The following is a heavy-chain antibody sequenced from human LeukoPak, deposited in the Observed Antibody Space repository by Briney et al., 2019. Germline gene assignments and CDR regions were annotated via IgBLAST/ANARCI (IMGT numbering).Heavy chain of an antibody. Sequence: ASVKVSCKASGGTFSSYAISWVRQAPGQGLEWMGGIIPIFGTANYAQKFQGRVTITTDESTSTAYMELSSLRSEDTAVYYCARGWFFGVVILSWFDPWGQGTPVTVSS. D-gene: IGHD3-3*01. J-gene: IGHJ5*02. CDR1: GGTFSSYA. V-gene: IGHV1-69*05. CDR2: IIPIFGTA. CDR3: ARGWFFGVVILSWFDP.